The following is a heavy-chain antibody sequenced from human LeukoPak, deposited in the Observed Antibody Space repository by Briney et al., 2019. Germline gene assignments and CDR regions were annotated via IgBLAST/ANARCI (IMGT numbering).Heavy chain of an antibody. CDR1: GGTFSSYA. V-gene: IGHV1-69*04. CDR3: ARGDSITIFGVVIWAGFDP. J-gene: IGHJ5*02. Sequence: SVKVSCKASGGTFSSYAISWVRQAPGQGLEWMGRIIPILGIANYAQKFQGRVTITRNTSISTAYMELSSLRSEDTAVYYCARGDSITIFGVVIWAGFDPWGQGTLVTVSS. CDR2: IIPILGIA. D-gene: IGHD3-3*01.